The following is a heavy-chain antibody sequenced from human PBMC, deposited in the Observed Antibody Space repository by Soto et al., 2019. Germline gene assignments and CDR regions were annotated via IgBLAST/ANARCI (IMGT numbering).Heavy chain of an antibody. CDR3: ASKNQYSYDSSGYYPYYGMDV. Sequence: GASVKVSCKASGYTFTSYAMHWVRQAPGQRLEWMGWINAVNGNTNYSQKFQGRVTITTDESTSTAYMELSSLRSEDTAVYYCASKNQYSYDSSGYYPYYGMDVWGQGTTVTVSS. CDR1: GYTFTSYA. D-gene: IGHD3-22*01. J-gene: IGHJ6*02. CDR2: INAVNGNT. V-gene: IGHV1-3*01.